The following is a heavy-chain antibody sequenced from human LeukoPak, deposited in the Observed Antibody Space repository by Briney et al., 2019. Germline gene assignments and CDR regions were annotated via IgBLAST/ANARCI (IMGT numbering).Heavy chain of an antibody. J-gene: IGHJ2*01. CDR3: ARFHSSDWYFDL. Sequence: PSETLSLTCTVSGGSISRYYWSWIRQPPGKGLEWIGYVYYSGSTYYNPSLKSRVTISLDTSKNQFSLKLNSVTAADTAVYYCARFHSSDWYFDLWGRGTLVTVSS. V-gene: IGHV4-59*01. CDR1: GGSISRYY. CDR2: VYYSGST. D-gene: IGHD2-21*01.